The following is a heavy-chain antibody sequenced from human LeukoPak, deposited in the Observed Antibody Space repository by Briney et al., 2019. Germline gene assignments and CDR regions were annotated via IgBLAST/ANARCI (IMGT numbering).Heavy chain of an antibody. CDR3: ARAIAAADNYYYYGMDV. D-gene: IGHD6-13*01. J-gene: IGHJ6*02. CDR2: INPNSGGT. Sequence: ASVKVSCTASGYTFTGYYMHWVRQAPGQGLEWMGWINPNSGGTNYAQKFQGWVTMTRDTPISTAYMELSRLRSDDTAVYYCARAIAAADNYYYYGMDVWGQGTTVTVSS. V-gene: IGHV1-2*04. CDR1: GYTFTGYY.